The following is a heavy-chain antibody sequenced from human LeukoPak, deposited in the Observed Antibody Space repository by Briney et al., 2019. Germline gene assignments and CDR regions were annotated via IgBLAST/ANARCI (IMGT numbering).Heavy chain of an antibody. CDR1: GYTFTSYG. D-gene: IGHD2-2*01. CDR2: ISAYNGNT. V-gene: IGHV1-18*01. CDR3: ARDPPRGMYCSSTSCPDAFDI. Sequence: ASVKVSCKASGYTFTSYGISWVRQAPGQGLEWMGWISAYNGNTNYAQKLQGRVTMTTDTSASTAYMELRSLRSDDTAVYYCARDPPRGMYCSSTSCPDAFDIWGQGTMVTVSS. J-gene: IGHJ3*02.